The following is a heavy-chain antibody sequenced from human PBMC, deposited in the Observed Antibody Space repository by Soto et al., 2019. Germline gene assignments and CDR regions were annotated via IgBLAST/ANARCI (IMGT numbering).Heavy chain of an antibody. V-gene: IGHV3-33*01. CDR1: GFTFSSYG. Sequence: GGSLRLSCAASGFTFSSYGMHWVRQAPGKGLEWVAVIWYDGSNKYYADSVKGRFTISRDNSKNTLYLQMNSLRAEDTAVYYCARDTYYDYIWGSYRSDYFDYWGQGTLVTVSS. CDR2: IWYDGSNK. D-gene: IGHD3-16*02. J-gene: IGHJ4*02. CDR3: ARDTYYDYIWGSYRSDYFDY.